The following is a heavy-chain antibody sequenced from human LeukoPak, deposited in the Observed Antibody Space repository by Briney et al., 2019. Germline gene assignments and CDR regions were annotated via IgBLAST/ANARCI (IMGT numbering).Heavy chain of an antibody. Sequence: GGSLRLSCAASGFTFSSYWMHWVRHAPGKGLEWVSVIGGGGGGIHYADSVKGRFTISRDNAKNSLYLQMNSLRAEDTAVYYCARDRGSGWPFDYWGQGTLVTVSS. D-gene: IGHD6-19*01. CDR2: IGGGGGGI. CDR1: GFTFSSYW. CDR3: ARDRGSGWPFDY. J-gene: IGHJ4*02. V-gene: IGHV3-21*01.